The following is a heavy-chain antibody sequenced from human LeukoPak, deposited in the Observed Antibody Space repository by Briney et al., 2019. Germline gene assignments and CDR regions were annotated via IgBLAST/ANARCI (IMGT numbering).Heavy chain of an antibody. V-gene: IGHV3-11*01. Sequence: PGGSLRLSCAASGFTFSDYYMSGIRQAPGKGLEWLSYISSSGSTIYYADSVKGRFTISRDNAKNSLYLQMNSLRAEDTAVYYCARDKDDYGSGNHWFDPWGQGTLVTVSS. CDR1: GFTFSDYY. CDR2: ISSSGSTI. J-gene: IGHJ5*02. D-gene: IGHD3-10*01. CDR3: ARDKDDYGSGNHWFDP.